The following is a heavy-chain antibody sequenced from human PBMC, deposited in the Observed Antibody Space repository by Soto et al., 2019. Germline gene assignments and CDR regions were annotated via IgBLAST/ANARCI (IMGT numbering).Heavy chain of an antibody. D-gene: IGHD6-19*01. V-gene: IGHV1-46*01. Sequence: AAVQGTCKASGYTFTSYYMHWVRQAPGQGLEWMGIINPSGGSTSYAQKFQGRVTMTRDTSTSTVYMELSSLRSEDTAVYYCARDCDIQGSGWYYYYYGMDVWGQGTTVTVSS. CDR3: ARDCDIQGSGWYYYYYGMDV. J-gene: IGHJ6*02. CDR2: INPSGGST. CDR1: GYTFTSYY.